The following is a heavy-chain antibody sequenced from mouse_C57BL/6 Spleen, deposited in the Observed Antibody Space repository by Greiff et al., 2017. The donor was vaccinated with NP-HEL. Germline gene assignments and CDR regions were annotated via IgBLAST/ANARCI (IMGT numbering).Heavy chain of an antibody. V-gene: IGHV1-64*01. J-gene: IGHJ4*01. Sequence: VKLQQPGAELVKPGASVKLSCKASGYTFTSYWMHWVKQRPGQGLEWIGMIHPNSGSTNYNEKFKSKATLTVDKSSSTAYMQLSSLTSEDSAVYYCARGTLATYPRYYAMDYWGQGTSVTVSS. D-gene: IGHD1-2*01. CDR1: GYTFTSYW. CDR3: ARGTLATYPRYYAMDY. CDR2: IHPNSGST.